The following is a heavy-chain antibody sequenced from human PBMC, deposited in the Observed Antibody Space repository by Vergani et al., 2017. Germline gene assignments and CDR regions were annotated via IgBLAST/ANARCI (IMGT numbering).Heavy chain of an antibody. CDR1: GYTFTDYA. V-gene: IGHV1-3*01. D-gene: IGHD3-22*01. Sequence: QVQLVQSGAEVKKPGASVKVSCKASGYTFTDYAMHWVRQAPGQRLEWMGWINAGNGNTKYSQKFQGRVTIIRDTSASTAYMELSSLRSEDTAVYYCARVQYYYDSSGYYYLSAFDIWGQGTMVTVSS. CDR2: INAGNGNT. CDR3: ARVQYYYDSSGYYYLSAFDI. J-gene: IGHJ3*02.